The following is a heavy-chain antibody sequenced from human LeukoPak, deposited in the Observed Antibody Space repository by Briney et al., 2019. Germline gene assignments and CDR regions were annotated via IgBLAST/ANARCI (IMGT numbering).Heavy chain of an antibody. CDR1: GITFSAYT. CDR3: ASDRSLIASLYYFDN. D-gene: IGHD3-22*01. Sequence: GGSLRLSCAASGITFSAYTMDWVRQAPGKGLERVSSISGSGSYIFYADSVKGRFTISRDNAKNSLYLQMNSLRAEDTAVYYCASDRSLIASLYYFDNWGQGTLVTVSS. J-gene: IGHJ4*02. V-gene: IGHV3-21*01. CDR2: ISGSGSYI.